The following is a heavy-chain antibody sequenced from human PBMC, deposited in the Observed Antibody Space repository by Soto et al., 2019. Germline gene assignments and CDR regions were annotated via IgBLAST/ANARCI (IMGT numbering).Heavy chain of an antibody. CDR1: GFTFSNNG. J-gene: IGHJ4*02. Sequence: QAQLVESGGGAVQPGRSLRLSCAASGFTFSNNGIHWFRQAPGKGLEGVAVISSDGLNKYYADSVKGRVTISRDNSKNTLFLQTNSMIVEDKAVYYCAMDLYGGSSRFDYWGQGTLVTVSS. CDR3: AMDLYGGSSRFDY. CDR2: ISSDGLNK. D-gene: IGHD2-15*01. V-gene: IGHV3-30*03.